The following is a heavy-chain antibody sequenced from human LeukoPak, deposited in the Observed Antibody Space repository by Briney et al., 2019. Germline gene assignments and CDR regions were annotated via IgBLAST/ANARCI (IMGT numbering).Heavy chain of an antibody. Sequence: GASVKVSCKASGYTFASYDINWVRQATGQGLEWMGGIIPIFGTANYAQKFQGRVTITTDESTSTAYMELSSLRSEDTAVYYCARGRRGYCSGGSCYSGFYYFDYWGQGTLVTVSS. V-gene: IGHV1-69*05. CDR2: IIPIFGTA. CDR1: GYTFASYD. CDR3: ARGRRGYCSGGSCYSGFYYFDY. J-gene: IGHJ4*02. D-gene: IGHD2-15*01.